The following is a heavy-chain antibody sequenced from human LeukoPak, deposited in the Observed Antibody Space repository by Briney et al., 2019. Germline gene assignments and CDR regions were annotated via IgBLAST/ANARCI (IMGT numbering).Heavy chain of an antibody. CDR2: INPNGITT. Sequence: GGSLRLSCAASGFIFRNYWMHWVRQAPGKGLVWVARINPNGITTTYTDSVKGRFTISRDNAKNTLCLQMNSLRAEDTAVYYCAKDFAGDRDYWGQGTLVTVSS. D-gene: IGHD4-17*01. CDR1: GFIFRNYW. V-gene: IGHV3-74*01. CDR3: AKDFAGDRDY. J-gene: IGHJ4*02.